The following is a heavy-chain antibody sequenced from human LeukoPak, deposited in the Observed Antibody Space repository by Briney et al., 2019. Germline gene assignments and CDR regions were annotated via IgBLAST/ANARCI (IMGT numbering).Heavy chain of an antibody. CDR3: AREYCSSTSCYNWFDP. J-gene: IGHJ5*02. CDR1: GFTFDDYG. CDR2: INWNGGST. V-gene: IGHV3-20*04. Sequence: GGSLRLSCAASGFTFDDYGMSWVRQAPGKGLEWVSSINWNGGSTGYADSVKGRFTISRDNAKNSLYLQMNSLRAEDTALYYCAREYCSSTSCYNWFDPWGQGTLVTVSS. D-gene: IGHD2-2*01.